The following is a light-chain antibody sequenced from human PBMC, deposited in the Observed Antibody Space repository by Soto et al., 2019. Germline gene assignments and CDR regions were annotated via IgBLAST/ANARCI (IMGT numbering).Light chain of an antibody. CDR2: GNS. V-gene: IGLV1-40*01. Sequence: QSVLTQPPSVSGAPGQRVTISCTGSSSNIGAGYDVHWYQQLPGTAPKLLSYGNSNRPSGVPDRFSGSKSGTSASRAITGLQAEDEADYYCQSYDSSLSGYVVFGGGTKLTVL. CDR1: SSNIGAGYD. J-gene: IGLJ2*01. CDR3: QSYDSSLSGYVV.